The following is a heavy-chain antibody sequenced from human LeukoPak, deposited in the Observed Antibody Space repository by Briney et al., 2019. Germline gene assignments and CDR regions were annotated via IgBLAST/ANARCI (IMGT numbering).Heavy chain of an antibody. Sequence: ASVKVSCKASGYTFTSYGISWVRQAPGQGLEWMGWISAYNGNTNYAQKLQGRVTMTTDTSTSTAYMELRSLRSDDTAVYYCARVVGYCSGGSCYSGSAFDIWGQGTMVTVSS. J-gene: IGHJ3*02. CDR2: ISAYNGNT. V-gene: IGHV1-18*01. D-gene: IGHD2-15*01. CDR1: GYTFTSYG. CDR3: ARVVGYCSGGSCYSGSAFDI.